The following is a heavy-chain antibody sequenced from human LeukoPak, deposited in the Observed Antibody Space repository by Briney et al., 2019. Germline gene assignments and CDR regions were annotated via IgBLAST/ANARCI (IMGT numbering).Heavy chain of an antibody. J-gene: IGHJ6*02. D-gene: IGHD6-13*01. V-gene: IGHV3-30-3*01. CDR1: GFTFSSHA. Sequence: GGSLRLSCAASGFTFSSHAMHWVRQAPGKGLEWVAVISYDGSNKYCADSVKGRFTISRDNSKNTLYLQMNSLRAEDTAVYYCARRAAAGTPYYYYGMDVWGQGTTVTVSS. CDR2: ISYDGSNK. CDR3: ARRAAAGTPYYYYGMDV.